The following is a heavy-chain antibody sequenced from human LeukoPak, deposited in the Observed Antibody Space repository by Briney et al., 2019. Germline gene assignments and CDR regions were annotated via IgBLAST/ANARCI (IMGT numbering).Heavy chain of an antibody. CDR1: GYSISSGYY. CDR3: ARHVVPAAQSSYMDV. J-gene: IGHJ6*03. CDR2: IYHSGST. Sequence: SETLSLTCAVSGYSISSGYYWGWIRQPPGKGLEWIGSIYHSGSTYYNPSLKSRVTRSVDTSKNQFSPKLNSVTAADTSLYYCARHVVPAAQSSYMDVWGKGTTVTVSS. V-gene: IGHV4-38-2*01. D-gene: IGHD2-2*01.